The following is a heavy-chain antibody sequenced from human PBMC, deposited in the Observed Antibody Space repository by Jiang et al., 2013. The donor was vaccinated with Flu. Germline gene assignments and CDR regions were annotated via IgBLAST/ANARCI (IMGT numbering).Heavy chain of an antibody. Sequence: PGLVKPSETLSLTCTASGGSIRSSNYYWVWIRQPPGKGLEWIGSIYHSGSSYFNPSLKSRVTISVDTSKNQFSLKLSSVTAADTAMYYCARLRLIRPHEGYWGQGTLVTVSS. CDR1: GGSIRSSNYY. CDR3: ARLRLIRPHEGY. J-gene: IGHJ4*02. V-gene: IGHV4-39*07. CDR2: IYHSGSS. D-gene: IGHD3-16*01.